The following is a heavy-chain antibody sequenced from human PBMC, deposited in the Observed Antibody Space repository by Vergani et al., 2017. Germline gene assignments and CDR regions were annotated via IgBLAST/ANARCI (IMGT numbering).Heavy chain of an antibody. CDR3: ARATIAARRSVGYWYFDL. J-gene: IGHJ2*01. Sequence: VQLVESGGGVVQPGRSLRLSCAASGFTFSSYAMSWVRQAPGKGLEWVSAISGSGGSTYYADSVKGRFTISRDNSKNTLYLQMNSLRAEDTAVYYCARATIAARRSVGYWYFDLWGRGTLVTVSS. CDR2: ISGSGGST. D-gene: IGHD6-6*01. CDR1: GFTFSSYA. V-gene: IGHV3-23*04.